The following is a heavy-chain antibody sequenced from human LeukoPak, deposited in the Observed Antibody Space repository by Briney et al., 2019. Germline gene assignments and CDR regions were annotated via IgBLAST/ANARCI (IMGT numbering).Heavy chain of an antibody. CDR3: ARDVVVEVGMLPTDSWFDP. Sequence: ASVKVSCKATGYSFTTYYIHWMRQAPGRGLEWMGIINPSDGSTSSAQKFQGRVTMTSDTSTSTVYMELGSLTYDDTAVYYCARDVVVEVGMLPTDSWFDPWGRGTLVAVSS. J-gene: IGHJ5*02. CDR2: INPSDGST. V-gene: IGHV1-46*01. CDR1: GYSFTTYY. D-gene: IGHD2-15*01.